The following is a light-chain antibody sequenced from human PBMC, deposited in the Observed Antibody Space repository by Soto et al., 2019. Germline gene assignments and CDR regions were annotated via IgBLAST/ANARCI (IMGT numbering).Light chain of an antibody. Sequence: QSALTQPASVSGSPGQSLTISCTGTSSDVGGHDYVSWYQQHPGKAPKLMIYDVSNRPSGVSNRLSGSKSGNTASLTIYGLQAEDEADYYCNSYTTINTTIFGGGTKVTVL. CDR1: SSDVGGHDY. J-gene: IGLJ2*01. CDR2: DVS. V-gene: IGLV2-14*01. CDR3: NSYTTINTTI.